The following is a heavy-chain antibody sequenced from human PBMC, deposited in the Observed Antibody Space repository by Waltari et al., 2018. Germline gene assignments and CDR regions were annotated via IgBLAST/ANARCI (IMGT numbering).Heavy chain of an antibody. CDR3: ARRIPSGGYPAGMDV. Sequence: QVQLVQSGAEVKKPGASVKVSCKASGYTFTSYRISWVRQAPGQGLAGMGWISAYNGNTNYAQKLQGRVTMTTDTSTSTAYMELRGLRSDDTAVYYCARRIPSGGYPAGMDVWGQGTTVTVSS. CDR2: ISAYNGNT. D-gene: IGHD1-26*01. V-gene: IGHV1-18*01. CDR1: GYTFTSYR. J-gene: IGHJ6*02.